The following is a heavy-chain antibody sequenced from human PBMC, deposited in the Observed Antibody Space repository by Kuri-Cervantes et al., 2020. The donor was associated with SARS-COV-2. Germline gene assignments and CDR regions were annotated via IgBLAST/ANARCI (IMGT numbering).Heavy chain of an antibody. CDR3: ARDRRVGAKGGAFDI. Sequence: GGSLRLSCAASGFTFSSYAMHWVRQAPGKGLEWVAVISYDGSNKYYADSVKGRFTISRDNAKNSLYLQMNSLRAEDTAVYYCARDRRVGAKGGAFDIWGQGTMVTVSS. CDR2: ISYDGSNK. J-gene: IGHJ3*02. CDR1: GFTFSSYA. V-gene: IGHV3-30-3*01. D-gene: IGHD1-26*01.